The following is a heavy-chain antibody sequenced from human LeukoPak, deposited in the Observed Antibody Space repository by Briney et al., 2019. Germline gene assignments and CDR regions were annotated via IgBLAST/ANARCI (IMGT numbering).Heavy chain of an antibody. CDR1: GYTFTGCY. CDR3: ARGALGGWSPLRY. Sequence: ASVKVSCKASGYTFTGCYMHWVRQAPGQGLEWMGWINPNSGGTNYAQKFQGRVTMTRDTSISTAYMELSRLRSDDTAVYYCARGALGGWSPLRYWGQGTLVTVSS. V-gene: IGHV1-2*02. J-gene: IGHJ4*02. CDR2: INPNSGGT. D-gene: IGHD6-19*01.